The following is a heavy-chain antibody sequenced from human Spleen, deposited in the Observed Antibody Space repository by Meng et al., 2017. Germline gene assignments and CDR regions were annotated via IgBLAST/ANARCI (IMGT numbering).Heavy chain of an antibody. CDR2: IKSNGDGGTA. CDR3: TWDDKAVSDY. J-gene: IGHJ4*02. Sequence: GSLRLSCAASGFHFGNSWMSWVRQAPGKGLQWVGRIKSNGDGGTAEYAAAVTGRFIISRDDSKSTLYLHLSGLTTDDTGLYYCTWDDKAVSDYWGQGTLVTVSS. D-gene: IGHD3-9*01. V-gene: IGHV3-15*01. CDR1: GFHFGNSW.